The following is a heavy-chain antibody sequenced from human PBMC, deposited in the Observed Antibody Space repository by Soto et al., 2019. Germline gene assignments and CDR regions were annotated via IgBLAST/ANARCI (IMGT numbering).Heavy chain of an antibody. J-gene: IGHJ3*02. CDR1: GFTFSSYG. Sequence: QVQLVESGGGVVQPGRSLRLSCAASGFTFSSYGMHWVRQAPGKGLEWVAVIWYDGSNKYYADSVKGRVTISRDNSKNTLYLQMNRLRAEEKAVYYCARGRARGSGWYIGAFDIWGQGTMVTVSS. D-gene: IGHD6-19*01. CDR3: ARGRARGSGWYIGAFDI. V-gene: IGHV3-33*01. CDR2: IWYDGSNK.